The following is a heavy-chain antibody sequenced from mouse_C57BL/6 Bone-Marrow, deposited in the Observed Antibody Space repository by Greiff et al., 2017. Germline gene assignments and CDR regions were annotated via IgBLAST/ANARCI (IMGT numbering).Heavy chain of an antibody. J-gene: IGHJ3*01. Sequence: QVQLKESGPGLVQPSQSLSITCTVSGFSLTSYGVHWVRQSPGKGLEWLGVIWSGGSTDYNAAFISRLSISKDNSKSQVFFKMNSLQADDTAIYYCARLYDYVEGVRFAYWGQGTLVTVSA. D-gene: IGHD2-4*01. CDR2: IWSGGST. V-gene: IGHV2-2*01. CDR3: ARLYDYVEGVRFAY. CDR1: GFSLTSYG.